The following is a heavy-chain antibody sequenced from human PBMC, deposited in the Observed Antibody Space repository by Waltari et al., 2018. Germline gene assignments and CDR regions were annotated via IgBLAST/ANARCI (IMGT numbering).Heavy chain of an antibody. CDR3: ARAPYYYDSSGYLEYFQH. CDR2: INPSGGST. CDR1: GYTFTSYY. D-gene: IGHD3-22*01. J-gene: IGHJ1*01. V-gene: IGHV1-46*01. Sequence: QVQLVQSGAEVKKPGASVKVSCKASGYTFTSYYMHWVRQAPGQGLEWMGIINPSGGSTSYAQKFQGRVTMTRDTSTSTVYMELSSLRSEDTAVYYCARAPYYYDSSGYLEYFQHWGQGTLVTVSS.